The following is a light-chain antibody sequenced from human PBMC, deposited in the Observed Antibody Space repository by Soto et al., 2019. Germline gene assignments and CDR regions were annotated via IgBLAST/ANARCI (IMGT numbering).Light chain of an antibody. CDR3: CSYAGSSTYV. CDR2: DVT. J-gene: IGLJ1*01. CDR1: SSDVGSYNV. V-gene: IGLV2-23*02. Sequence: QSALTQPASVSGSPGQSITISCTGTSSDVGSYNVVSWYQHHPGKAPKLMIYDVTKRPSGVSNRFSGSKSGNTASLTISGLQAEDDADYYCCSYAGSSTYVFGTGTKLTVL.